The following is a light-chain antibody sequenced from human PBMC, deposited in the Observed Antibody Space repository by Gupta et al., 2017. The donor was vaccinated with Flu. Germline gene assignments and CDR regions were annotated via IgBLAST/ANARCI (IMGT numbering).Light chain of an antibody. CDR1: SGSIATTY. CDR2: EDN. CDR3: QSYDSITSDVV. Sequence: FLLPQPHSVSESPGKTVTISCTRTSGSIATTYVQWYQQRPGSSPTTVIFEDNQRRWGVPAPCSGSIDSSSNSASLTIAGLKTEDEADYYFQSYDSITSDVVFGGGTKLTVL. J-gene: IGLJ2*01. V-gene: IGLV6-57*01.